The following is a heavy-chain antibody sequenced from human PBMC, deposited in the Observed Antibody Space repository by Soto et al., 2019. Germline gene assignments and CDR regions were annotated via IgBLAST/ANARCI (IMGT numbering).Heavy chain of an antibody. V-gene: IGHV1-18*01. D-gene: IGHD3-10*01. CDR2: ISAYNGDT. Sequence: QVQLVQSGGEVRKPGASVKVSCKASGYTFTSHGISWVRQAPGQGLEWMGWISAYNGDTNYAQKHQGRVTVTTDTSTSTAYMELRSLRSEDTAVYYCARMVRGSNIDYYHYLDVWGKGTTVTVSS. CDR3: ARMVRGSNIDYYHYLDV. CDR1: GYTFTSHG. J-gene: IGHJ6*03.